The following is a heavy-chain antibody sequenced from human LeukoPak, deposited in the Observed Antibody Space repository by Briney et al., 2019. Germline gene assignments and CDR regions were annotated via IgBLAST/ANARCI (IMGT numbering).Heavy chain of an antibody. V-gene: IGHV3-7*03. CDR3: ARNNDMDV. CDR2: INRDESEK. J-gene: IGHJ6*02. D-gene: IGHD1/OR15-1a*01. CDR1: GFTFGDYA. Sequence: PGGSLRLSCTASGFTFGDYAMSWFRQAPGKGPEWVANINRDESEKYYVDSVKGRFTISRDTAKNSLYLQMNNLRAEDTGLYYCARNNDMDVWGQGTTVIVSS.